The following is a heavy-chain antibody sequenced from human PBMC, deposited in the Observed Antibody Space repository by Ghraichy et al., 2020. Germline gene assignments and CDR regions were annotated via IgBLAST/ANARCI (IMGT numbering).Heavy chain of an antibody. D-gene: IGHD5-24*01. Sequence: GGSLRLSCAASGFTFSSYAMSWVRQAPGKGLEWVSFIRCNGDSTYYADSVKGRFTISRDNSKNTLYLQMNSLRDEDTAVYYCAKTRLGTGATINWGQGTLVTVSS. CDR3: AKTRLGTGATIN. CDR1: GFTFSSYA. J-gene: IGHJ4*02. CDR2: IRCNGDST. V-gene: IGHV3-23*01.